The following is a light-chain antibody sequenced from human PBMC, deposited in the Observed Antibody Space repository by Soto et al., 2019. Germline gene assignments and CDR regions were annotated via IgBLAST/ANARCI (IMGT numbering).Light chain of an antibody. V-gene: IGLV6-57*01. Sequence: NFMLTQPHSVSESPGKTVTISCTRSSGSIANNYVKWYQQRPGSSPTTVIYENNQRPSGLPDRFSGSIDSSSNSASLTISGLQTDDEADDYCQSYDSNNQIFGGGTKLTV. CDR2: ENN. CDR3: QSYDSNNQI. J-gene: IGLJ2*01. CDR1: SGSIANNY.